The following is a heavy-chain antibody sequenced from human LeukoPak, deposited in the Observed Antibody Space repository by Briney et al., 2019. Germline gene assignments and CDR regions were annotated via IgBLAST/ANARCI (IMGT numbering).Heavy chain of an antibody. CDR3: AAATGHYGGTNDY. CDR2: IVVGSGNT. D-gene: IGHD4-23*01. J-gene: IGHJ4*02. V-gene: IGHV1-58*01. CDR1: GFTFTSSA. Sequence: TSVKLTFTASGFTFTSSAVQWVRQPRGQRLEWIGWIVVGSGNTNYAQKFQERVTITRDMSTSTAYMELSSLRSEDTAVYYCAAATGHYGGTNDYWGQGNPVTVSS.